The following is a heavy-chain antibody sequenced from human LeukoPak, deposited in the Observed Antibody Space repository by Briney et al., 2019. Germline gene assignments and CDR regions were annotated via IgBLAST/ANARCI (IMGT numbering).Heavy chain of an antibody. CDR3: AREMVRGAAFDY. Sequence: SETLSLTCAVYGGSFSGYYWSWIRQPPGKGLEWIGEINHSGSTNYNPSLKSRVTISVDTSKNQFSLKLSSVTAADTAVYYCAREMVRGAAFDYWGQGTLVTVSS. D-gene: IGHD3-10*01. J-gene: IGHJ4*02. CDR2: INHSGST. V-gene: IGHV4-34*01. CDR1: GGSFSGYY.